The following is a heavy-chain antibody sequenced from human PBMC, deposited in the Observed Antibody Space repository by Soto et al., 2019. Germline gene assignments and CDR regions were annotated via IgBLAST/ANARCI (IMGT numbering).Heavy chain of an antibody. CDR3: TLPGQWFSFYF. Sequence: QITLKESGPTLVKPTQTLTLTCTFSGFSLSTSGVGVGWIRQPPGKDLEWLALIYWDDDKRYSPSLKSRLTITQDSSKIHVALTSTNMDRVEPAPYYSTLPGQWFSFYFWG. J-gene: IGHJ6*01. CDR1: GFSLSTSGVG. D-gene: IGHD3-22*01. V-gene: IGHV2-5*02. CDR2: IYWDDDK.